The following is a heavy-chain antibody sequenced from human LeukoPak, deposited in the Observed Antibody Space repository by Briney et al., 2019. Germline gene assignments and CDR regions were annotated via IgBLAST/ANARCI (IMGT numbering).Heavy chain of an antibody. CDR2: IYYSGST. V-gene: IGHV4-61*01. D-gene: IGHD1-26*01. J-gene: IGHJ4*02. CDR1: GGSISSSSYY. Sequence: KSSETLSLTCTVSGGSISSSSYYWSWIRQPPGKGLEWIGYIYYSGSTNYNPSLKSRVTISVDTSKNQFSLKLSSVTAADTAVYYCARSVGATAKIDYWGQGTLVTVSS. CDR3: ARSVGATAKIDY.